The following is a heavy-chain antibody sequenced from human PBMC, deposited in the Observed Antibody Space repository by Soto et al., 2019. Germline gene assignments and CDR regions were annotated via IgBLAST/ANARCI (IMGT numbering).Heavy chain of an antibody. CDR1: GGSFSGYY. V-gene: IGHV4-34*01. Sequence: KTSETLSLTCAVYGGSFSGYYWSWIRQPPGKGLEWIGEINHSGSTNYNPSLKSRVTISVDTSKNQFSLKLSSVTAADTAVYYCARTGSGSYYTPNLNNWFDPWGQGTLVTVSS. CDR2: INHSGST. D-gene: IGHD3-10*01. J-gene: IGHJ5*02. CDR3: ARTGSGSYYTPNLNNWFDP.